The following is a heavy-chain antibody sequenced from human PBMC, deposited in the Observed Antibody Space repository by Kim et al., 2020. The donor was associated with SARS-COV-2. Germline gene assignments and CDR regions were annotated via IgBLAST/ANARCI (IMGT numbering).Heavy chain of an antibody. CDR3: ARGVSNYDFWSGYRNIPVYYYYYGMDV. CDR2: IIPIFGTA. D-gene: IGHD3-3*01. Sequence: SVKVSCKASGGTFSSYAISWVRQAPGQGLEWMGGIIPIFGTANYAQKFQGRVTITADESTSTAYMELSSLRSEDTAVYYCARGVSNYDFWSGYRNIPVYYYYYGMDVWGQGTTVTVSS. CDR1: GGTFSSYA. V-gene: IGHV1-69*13. J-gene: IGHJ6*02.